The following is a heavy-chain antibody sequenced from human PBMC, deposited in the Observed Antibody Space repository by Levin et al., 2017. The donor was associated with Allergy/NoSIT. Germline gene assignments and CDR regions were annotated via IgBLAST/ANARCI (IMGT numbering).Heavy chain of an antibody. D-gene: IGHD3-10*01. CDR3: ANDSSGSTMVRGLRTNWFDP. J-gene: IGHJ5*02. Sequence: ASVKVSCKASGYTFISYGISWVRQTPGQGLEWMGWISAYNGNTNYAQKLQGRVTMTTDTSTGTAYRELRSLRTGDTAVDYCANDSSGSTMVRGLRTNWFDPWGQGTLVTVSS. CDR1: GYTFISYG. CDR2: ISAYNGNT. V-gene: IGHV1-18*01.